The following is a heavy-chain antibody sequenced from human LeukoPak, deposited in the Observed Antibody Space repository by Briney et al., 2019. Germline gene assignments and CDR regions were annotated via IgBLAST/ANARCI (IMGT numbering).Heavy chain of an antibody. CDR3: ARGSYSSSWYWVDY. V-gene: IGHV3-30*04. J-gene: IGHJ4*02. CDR2: ISYDGSNK. D-gene: IGHD6-13*01. CDR1: GFTFSSYA. Sequence: GRSLRLSCAASGFTFSSYAMHWVRQAPGKGLEWVAVISYDGSNKYYADSVKGRFTISRDNSKNTLYLQMNSLRAEDTAVYYCARGSYSSSWYWVDYWGQGTLVTASS.